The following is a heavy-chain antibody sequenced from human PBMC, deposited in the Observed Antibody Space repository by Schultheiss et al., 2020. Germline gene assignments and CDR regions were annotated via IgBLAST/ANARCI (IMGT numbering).Heavy chain of an antibody. CDR1: GFTFSSYG. Sequence: GGSLRLSCAASGFTFSSYGMHWVRQAPGKGLEWVAVISYDGSNKNYADSVKGRFTISRDNAKNSLYLQMNSLRAEDTAVYYCARDGRAAPYYYYYGMDVWGQGTTVTVSS. D-gene: IGHD6-6*01. J-gene: IGHJ6*02. V-gene: IGHV3-30*03. CDR2: ISYDGSNK. CDR3: ARDGRAAPYYYYYGMDV.